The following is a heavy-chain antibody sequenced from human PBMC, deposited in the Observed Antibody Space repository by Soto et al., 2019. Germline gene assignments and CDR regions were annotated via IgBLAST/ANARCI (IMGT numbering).Heavy chain of an antibody. V-gene: IGHV3-48*01. CDR1: GFTFSSYS. D-gene: IGHD1-1*01. Sequence: EVQLVESGGGLVQPGGSLRLSCAASGFTFSSYSMNWVRQAPWKGLEWVSYITSSSSSICYANSVKGRFTISRDNAKNTLYLQMNSLRAEDTAVYYCARSIPSTGTPDWGQGTLVTVSS. CDR2: ITSSSSSI. J-gene: IGHJ4*02. CDR3: ARSIPSTGTPD.